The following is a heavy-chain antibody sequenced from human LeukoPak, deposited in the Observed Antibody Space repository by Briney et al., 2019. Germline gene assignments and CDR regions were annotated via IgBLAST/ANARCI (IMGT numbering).Heavy chain of an antibody. D-gene: IGHD1-26*01. CDR2: IYYIRNT. V-gene: IGHV4-61*08. CDR3: ARTQSQSGSYRYYFGY. J-gene: IGHJ4*02. Sequence: PSETLSLTCTVSGGSVGSAGYYWSWIRQPPGGGLEWIGYIYYIRNTNYNPSLKSRVTMSLDPSENQFSLKLNSVTAADTAVYYCARTQSQSGSYRYYFGYWGQGTLVTVSS. CDR1: GGSVGSAGYY.